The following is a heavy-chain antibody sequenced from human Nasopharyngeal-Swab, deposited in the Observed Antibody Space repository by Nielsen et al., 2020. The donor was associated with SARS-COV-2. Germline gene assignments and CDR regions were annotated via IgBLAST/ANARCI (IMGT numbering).Heavy chain of an antibody. Sequence: SETLSLTCTVSGGSVSSGSYYWSWIRQPPGKGLEWIGYIYYSGSTNYNPSPKSRATISVDTSKNQFSLKLSSVTAADTAVYYCARDLKGEQWLVKGGYYGMDVWGQGTTVTVSS. CDR2: IYYSGST. CDR3: ARDLKGEQWLVKGGYYGMDV. CDR1: GGSVSSGSYY. D-gene: IGHD6-19*01. J-gene: IGHJ6*02. V-gene: IGHV4-61*01.